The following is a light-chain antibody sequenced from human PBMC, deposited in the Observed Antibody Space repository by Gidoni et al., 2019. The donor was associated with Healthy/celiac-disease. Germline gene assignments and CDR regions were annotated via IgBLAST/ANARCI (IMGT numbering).Light chain of an antibody. J-gene: IGLJ2*01. V-gene: IGLV3-21*02. CDR1: NIGSKS. CDR3: QVWDSSSDVV. Sequence: SYVLTQPPSVSVAPGQTARITCGGNNIGSKSVHWYQQKPGQAPVLVVYDDSDWPSGIPERFSGSNSGNTATLTISRVEAGDEADYYCQVWDSSSDVVFGGGTKLTVL. CDR2: DDS.